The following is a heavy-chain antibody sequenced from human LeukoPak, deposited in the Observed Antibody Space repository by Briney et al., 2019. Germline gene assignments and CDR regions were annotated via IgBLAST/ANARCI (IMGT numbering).Heavy chain of an antibody. J-gene: IGHJ5*02. CDR1: GGSISSYY. CDR3: ARDGDSSSWADWFDP. CDR2: IYYIWST. V-gene: IGHV4-59*01. Sequence: PSETLSLTWTVSGGSISSYYWSWIRQPPRKGLEWVGLIYYIWSTNYNPSLKSRVTISVDTSTNQSSLKLSSVTAADTAVYYSARDGDSSSWADWFDPWGQGTLVTVSS. D-gene: IGHD6-13*01.